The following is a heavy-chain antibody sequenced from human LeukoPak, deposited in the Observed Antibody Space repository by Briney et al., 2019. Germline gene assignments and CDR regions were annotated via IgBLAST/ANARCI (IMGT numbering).Heavy chain of an antibody. CDR3: ATQDHGEQIDY. V-gene: IGHV3-23*01. CDR1: GFTFSSSA. Sequence: GGSLRLSCAASGFTFSSSAMTWVRQAPGKGLEWVSAISYSGTKTHYADSVKGRFTISRDNSKNTLYLQMNSLRAEDTAIYYCATQDHGEQIDYWGQGTLITVSS. D-gene: IGHD4-17*01. J-gene: IGHJ4*02. CDR2: ISYSGTKT.